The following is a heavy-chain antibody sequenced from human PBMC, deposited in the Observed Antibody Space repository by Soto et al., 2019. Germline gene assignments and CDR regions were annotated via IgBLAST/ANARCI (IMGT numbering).Heavy chain of an antibody. Sequence: ESGGGLVQPGGSLRLSCAASGFTFSSYEMNWVRQAPGKGLEWVSYISSSGTTIYYADSVKGRFTISRDNAKNSLHLQMNSLRAEDTAVYYCARDSGYNPFDYWGQGTLVTVSS. CDR2: ISSSGTTI. V-gene: IGHV3-48*03. D-gene: IGHD5-12*01. CDR3: ARDSGYNPFDY. J-gene: IGHJ4*02. CDR1: GFTFSSYE.